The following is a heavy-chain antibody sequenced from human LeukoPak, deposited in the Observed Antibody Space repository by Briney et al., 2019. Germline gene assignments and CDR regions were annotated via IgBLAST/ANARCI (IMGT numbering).Heavy chain of an antibody. J-gene: IGHJ4*02. CDR2: ISGSGGST. D-gene: IGHD6-13*01. CDR3: AKVRDSSSSPFDC. V-gene: IGHV3-23*01. CDR1: GFTFSNYA. Sequence: PGGSLRLSCAASGFTFSNYAMNWVRQAPGKGLEWVSAISGSGGSTYYADSVKGRFTISRDNSKYTLYLQMNSLRAEDTAVYYCAKVRDSSSSPFDCWGQGALVTVYS.